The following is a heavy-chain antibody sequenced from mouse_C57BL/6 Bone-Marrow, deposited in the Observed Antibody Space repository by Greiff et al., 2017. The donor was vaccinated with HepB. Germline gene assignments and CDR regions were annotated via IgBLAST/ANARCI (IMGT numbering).Heavy chain of an antibody. CDR3: ASWAGSRYFDV. D-gene: IGHD1-1*01. CDR1: GYTFTSYW. Sequence: QVQLQQPGAELVKPGASVKLSCKASGYTFTSYWMQWVKQRPGQGLEWIGEIDPSDSYTNYNQKFKGKATLTVDTSSSTAYMQTSSLTSEDSAVYYCASWAGSRYFDVWGTGTTVTVSS. V-gene: IGHV1-50*01. CDR2: IDPSDSYT. J-gene: IGHJ1*03.